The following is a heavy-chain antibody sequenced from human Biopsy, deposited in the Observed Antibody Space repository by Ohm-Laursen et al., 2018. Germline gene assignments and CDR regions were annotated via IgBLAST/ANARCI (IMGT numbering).Heavy chain of an antibody. CDR3: AGGAAKGNPYDH. D-gene: IGHD3-10*01. Sequence: SAVKVSCKSSGGTFSSYVISWVRQAPGQGLEWMGRIIPTFDTPTYAPDFQGRVTFTADKSTGTAHLDLSRLRSEDTAIYYCAGGAAKGNPYDHWGQGTLVTVSS. CDR2: IIPTFDTP. V-gene: IGHV1-69*06. CDR1: GGTFSSYV. J-gene: IGHJ5*02.